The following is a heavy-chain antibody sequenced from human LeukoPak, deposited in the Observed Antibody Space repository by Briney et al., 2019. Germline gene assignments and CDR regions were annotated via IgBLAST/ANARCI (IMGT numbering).Heavy chain of an antibody. V-gene: IGHV1-3*03. J-gene: IGHJ4*02. CDR1: GYTFTSYA. CDR2: INAGNGNT. CDR3: AREAGIAVAGTSKNGLDY. D-gene: IGHD6-19*01. Sequence: GASVKVSCKASGYTFTSYAMHWMRQAPGQRLEWMGWINAGNGNTKYSQEFQGRVTITRDTSASTTYMELSSLRSEDMAVYYCAREAGIAVAGTSKNGLDYWGQGTLVTVSS.